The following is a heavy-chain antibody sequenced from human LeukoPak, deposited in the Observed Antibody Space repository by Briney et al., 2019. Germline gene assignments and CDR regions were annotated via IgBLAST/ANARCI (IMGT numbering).Heavy chain of an antibody. J-gene: IGHJ4*02. D-gene: IGHD4-17*01. CDR3: ARDPYGDYGGDY. CDR2: INPSGGST. CDR1: GYTFTGYY. V-gene: IGHV1-46*01. Sequence: ASVKVSCKASGYTFTGYYMHWVRQAPGQGLEWMGIINPSGGSTSYAQKFQGRVTMTRDTSTSTVYMELSSLRSEDTAVHYCARDPYGDYGGDYWGQGTLVTVSS.